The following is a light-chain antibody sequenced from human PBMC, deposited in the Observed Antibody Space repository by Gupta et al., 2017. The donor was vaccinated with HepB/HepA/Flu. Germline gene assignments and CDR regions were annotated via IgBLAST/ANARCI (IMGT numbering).Light chain of an antibody. CDR3: CSYAGSSTRG. J-gene: IGLJ2*01. CDR1: SSDVGSYNL. Sequence: QFVLPHPASVPGSPGQPITISCTGTSSDVGSYNLVSWYQQHPGTAPKLMIYEVSKRPSGVSNRFSGSKSGNTASLTISGLQAEDDADYYCCSYAGSSTRGFGGGTKLTVL. V-gene: IGLV2-23*02. CDR2: EVS.